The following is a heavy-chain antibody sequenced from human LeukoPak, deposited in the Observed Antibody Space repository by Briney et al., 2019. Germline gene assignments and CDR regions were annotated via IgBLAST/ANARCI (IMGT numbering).Heavy chain of an antibody. CDR2: IYYSGST. Sequence: PSETLSLTYTVSGGSISSYYWSWIRQPPGKGLEWIGYIYYSGSTNYNPSLKSRVTISVDTSKNQFSLKLSSVTAADTAVYYCAREAYSSSMDVWGKGTTVTVSS. CDR1: GGSISSYY. V-gene: IGHV4-59*01. CDR3: AREAYSSSMDV. D-gene: IGHD6-6*01. J-gene: IGHJ6*03.